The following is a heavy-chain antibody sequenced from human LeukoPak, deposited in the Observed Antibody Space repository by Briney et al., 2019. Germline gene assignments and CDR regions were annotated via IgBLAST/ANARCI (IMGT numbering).Heavy chain of an antibody. D-gene: IGHD6-13*01. CDR2: ISGNGGST. CDR3: ARDARSGYFKDAFDI. Sequence: GGSLRLSCATSQFNFNKFGMTWVRQAPGKGLEWVSSISGNGGSTQYADSVQGRFAISRDNSKNTLYLQMNSLRAEDTAVYYCARDARSGYFKDAFDIWGQGTMVTVSS. V-gene: IGHV3-23*01. J-gene: IGHJ3*02. CDR1: QFNFNKFG.